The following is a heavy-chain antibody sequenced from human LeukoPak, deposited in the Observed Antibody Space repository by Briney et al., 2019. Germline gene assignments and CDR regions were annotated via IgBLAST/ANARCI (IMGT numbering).Heavy chain of an antibody. V-gene: IGHV3-23*01. CDR2: ISGSGGST. CDR1: GFTFSSYA. J-gene: IGHJ3*02. D-gene: IGHD3-3*01. Sequence: GGSLRLSCAASGFTFSSYAMSWVRQAPGKGLEWVSAISGSGGSTYYADSVKGRFTISRDNAKNSLYLQMNSLRAEDTAVYYCARGSRFGVVGRDAFDIWGQGTMATVSS. CDR3: ARGSRFGVVGRDAFDI.